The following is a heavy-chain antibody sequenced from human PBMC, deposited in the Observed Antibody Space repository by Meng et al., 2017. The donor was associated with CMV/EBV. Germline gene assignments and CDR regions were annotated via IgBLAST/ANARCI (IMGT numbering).Heavy chain of an antibody. CDR3: ARALSGELLDY. Sequence: SETLSLTCTVSGGSISSYYWSWIRQPPGKGLEWIGYINYSGSTNYNPSLKSRVTISVDTSKNQFSLKLSSVTAADTAVYYCARALSGELLDYWGQGTLVTVSS. J-gene: IGHJ4*02. CDR2: INYSGST. V-gene: IGHV4-59*01. CDR1: GGSISSYY. D-gene: IGHD1-26*01.